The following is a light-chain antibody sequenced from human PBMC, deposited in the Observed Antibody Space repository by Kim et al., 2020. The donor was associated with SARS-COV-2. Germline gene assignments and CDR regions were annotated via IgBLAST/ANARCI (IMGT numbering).Light chain of an antibody. CDR2: YDS. Sequence: APGKTAKITCGGNNIGSKSVHWYQQQPGQAPVLVIYYDSDRPSGIPERVSGSNSGNAATLTMSRVEAGDEADYYCQVWDSSSDHPVFGGGTKLTVL. V-gene: IGLV3-21*04. J-gene: IGLJ3*02. CDR3: QVWDSSSDHPV. CDR1: NIGSKS.